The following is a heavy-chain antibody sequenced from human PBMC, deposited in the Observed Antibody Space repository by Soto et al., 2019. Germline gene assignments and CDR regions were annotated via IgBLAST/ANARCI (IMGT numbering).Heavy chain of an antibody. V-gene: IGHV3-23*01. J-gene: IGHJ4*02. D-gene: IGHD2-2*01. Sequence: GGSLRLSCAASGFTFSSYAMSWVRQAPGKGLEWVSAISGSGGSTYYADSVKGRFTISRDNSKNTLYLQMNSLRAEDTAVYYCAKDGQDIVVVTGDDCGQGTLVRVS. CDR2: ISGSGGST. CDR3: AKDGQDIVVVTGDD. CDR1: GFTFSSYA.